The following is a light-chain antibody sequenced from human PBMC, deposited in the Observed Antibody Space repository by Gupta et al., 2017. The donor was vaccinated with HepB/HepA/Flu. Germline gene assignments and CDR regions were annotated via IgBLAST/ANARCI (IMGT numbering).Light chain of an antibody. CDR3: QQYSRSLWA. V-gene: IGKV3-20*01. Sequence: EIVLTQSPGSLSLSPGERATLSCRASQHVSSSYLAWFQQKTGLPPRLLIYGTFTRATGIPDRFSGSGFGTDFTLTISRLEPEDFALYYCQQYSRSLWAFGQGTKVEVK. CDR1: QHVSSSY. CDR2: GTF. J-gene: IGKJ1*01.